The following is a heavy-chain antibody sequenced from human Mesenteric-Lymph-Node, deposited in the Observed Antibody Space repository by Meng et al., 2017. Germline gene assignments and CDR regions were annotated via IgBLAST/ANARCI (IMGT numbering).Heavy chain of an antibody. Sequence: QVQGSGLGLVTPSQSLAPTLAVSCGPLCRSDYSCSVSRRPPGKGLEWIGYIYHNGSTYYNPYVKSRVTISLDRSKNQVSLKLNSVTAADTAVYSCARLGPRWFDPWGQGTLVTVSS. J-gene: IGHJ5*02. CDR3: ARLGPRWFDP. V-gene: IGHV4-30-2*01. D-gene: IGHD7-27*01. CDR1: CGPLCRSDYS. CDR2: IYHNGST.